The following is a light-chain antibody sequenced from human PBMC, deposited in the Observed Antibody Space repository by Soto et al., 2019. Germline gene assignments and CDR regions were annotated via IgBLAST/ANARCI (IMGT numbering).Light chain of an antibody. CDR3: CSYPRSGTLI. V-gene: IGLV2-14*01. CDR2: DVS. Sequence: QSVLTQPASVSGSPGQSITISCVGTSSDIGDYNYVSWYQQHPGKVPKVIIYDVSNRPSGVSYRFSATKSGNTASLTISGLQAEDEADYYCCSYPRSGTLIFGTGTKVTVL. J-gene: IGLJ1*01. CDR1: SSDIGDYNY.